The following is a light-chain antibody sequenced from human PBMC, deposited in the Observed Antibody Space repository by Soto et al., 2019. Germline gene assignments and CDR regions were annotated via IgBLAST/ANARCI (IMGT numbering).Light chain of an antibody. Sequence: QSALTQPASVSGSPGQSITISCTGTSSDVGGYNYVSWYQQHPGKAPKFMIYDVSNRPSGVSNRFSGSKSGNTASLTISGLQAEDEADYYCSSYSSSSTLSVIFGGGTKVTVL. J-gene: IGLJ2*01. CDR1: SSDVGGYNY. CDR2: DVS. V-gene: IGLV2-14*01. CDR3: SSYSSSSTLSVI.